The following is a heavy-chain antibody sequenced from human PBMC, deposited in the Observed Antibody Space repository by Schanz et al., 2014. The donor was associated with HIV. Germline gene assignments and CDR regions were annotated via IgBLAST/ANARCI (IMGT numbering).Heavy chain of an antibody. CDR3: ANEEVPTDY. V-gene: IGHV3-23*04. CDR2: ISSSGSST. Sequence: VQLVESGGGLVQRGGSLRLSCAASGFTFSNYAMSWVRQAPGKGLEWVSAISSSGSSTYYADSVKGRFTISRDNSKNTLYLQMNSLRVEDTAVYYCANEEVPTDYWGQGTLVTVSS. CDR1: GFTFSNYA. J-gene: IGHJ4*02.